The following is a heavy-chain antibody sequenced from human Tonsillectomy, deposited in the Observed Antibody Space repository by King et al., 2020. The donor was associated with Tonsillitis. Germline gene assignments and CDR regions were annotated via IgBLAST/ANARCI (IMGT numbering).Heavy chain of an antibody. J-gene: IGHJ6*02. CDR1: GFTFSSYG. Sequence: QLVQSGGGVVQPGRSLRLSCAASGFTFSSYGMHWVRQAPGKGLEWVAVMSYDGSNKHYADSVKGRFTISRDNSKNTLYLQMNRLRAEDTAVYYCAKVRVGATNYYYYSGMDVWGQGTTVTVSS. V-gene: IGHV3-30*18. D-gene: IGHD1-26*01. CDR2: MSYDGSNK. CDR3: AKVRVGATNYYYYSGMDV.